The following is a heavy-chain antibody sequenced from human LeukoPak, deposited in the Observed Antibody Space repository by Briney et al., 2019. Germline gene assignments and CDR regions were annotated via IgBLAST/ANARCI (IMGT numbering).Heavy chain of an antibody. J-gene: IGHJ6*03. CDR3: ARHALTGHYNVISYYYYMDV. CDR2: ISAYNGNT. CDR1: GYTFTSYG. Sequence: ASVKVSCKASGYTFTSYGISWVRQAPGQGLEWMGWISAYNGNTNYAQKLQGRVTMTTDTSTSTAYMELRSLRSDDTAVYYCARHALTGHYNVISYYYYMDVWGKGTTVTVSS. D-gene: IGHD3-9*01. V-gene: IGHV1-18*01.